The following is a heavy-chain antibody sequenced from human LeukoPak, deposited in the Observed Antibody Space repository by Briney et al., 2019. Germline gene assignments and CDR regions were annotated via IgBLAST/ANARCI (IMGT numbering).Heavy chain of an antibody. V-gene: IGHV1-69*05. CDR3: AFMVRGVMVFDY. D-gene: IGHD3-10*01. CDR2: SIPIFGTA. Sequence: SVKVSCKASGGTFSSYAISWVRQAPGQGLEWMGRSIPIFGTANYAQKFQGRVTITTDESTSTAYMELSSLRSEDTAVYYCAFMVRGVMVFDYWGQGPLVTVSS. CDR1: GGTFSSYA. J-gene: IGHJ4*02.